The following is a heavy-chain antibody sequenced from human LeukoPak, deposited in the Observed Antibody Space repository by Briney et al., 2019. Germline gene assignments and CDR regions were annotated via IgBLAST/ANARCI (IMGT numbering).Heavy chain of an antibody. CDR3: TRGGETNYYYASSGYYPNY. CDR2: IRGKAYGGTT. V-gene: IGHV3-49*03. J-gene: IGHJ4*02. D-gene: IGHD3-22*01. Sequence: GGSLRLSCTASGFTFGDYAMSWFRQAPGKGLEWVGFIRGKAYGGTTEYAASVKGRFTISRDDSKSIAYVQMNSLKTEDTAVYYCTRGGETNYYYASSGYYPNYWGQGTLVTVSS. CDR1: GFTFGDYA.